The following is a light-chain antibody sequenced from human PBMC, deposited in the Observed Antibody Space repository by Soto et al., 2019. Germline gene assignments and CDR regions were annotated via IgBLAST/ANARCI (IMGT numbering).Light chain of an antibody. CDR1: QSVFSK. V-gene: IGKV3-15*01. CDR3: MQYNKWPLRT. J-gene: IGKJ1*01. CDR2: DAS. Sequence: EMVMTQSPATLSVSPGERVTLSCRASQSVFSKLAWYQQRPCQAPTLLIFDASARAPGIPARFSGSGSGTEFTHTINSLQSEDFGVYFCMQYNKWPLRTFGQGTKVEIK.